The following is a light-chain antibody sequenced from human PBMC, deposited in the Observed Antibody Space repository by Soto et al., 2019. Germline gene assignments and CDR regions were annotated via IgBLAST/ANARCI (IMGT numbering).Light chain of an antibody. J-gene: IGLJ1*01. CDR2: EVS. V-gene: IGLV2-14*01. CDR1: SSDVGAHNF. CDR3: NSYTSSNTYV. Sequence: QSALTQPASVSGSPGQAITISCSGSSSDVGAHNFVSWYQHPPGKAPKLMIYEVSNRPSGVSNRFSGSKSGNTASLTISGLQAEDEADYYCNSYTSSNTYVFGSGTKVTVL.